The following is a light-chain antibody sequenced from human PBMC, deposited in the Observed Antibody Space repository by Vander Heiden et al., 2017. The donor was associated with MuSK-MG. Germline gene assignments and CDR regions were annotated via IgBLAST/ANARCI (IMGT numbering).Light chain of an antibody. CDR1: QSLLHSNGYNY. CDR2: LGS. CDR3: RQALQTLIT. J-gene: IGKJ5*01. V-gene: IGKV2-28*01. Sequence: DIVMTQSPLSLPFTPGEPASISCRSSQSLLHSNGYNYLDWYLQKPGQSPQLLIYLGSNRASGVPDRFSGSGSGTDFTLKISRVEAEDVGVYYCRQALQTLITFGQGTRLEIK.